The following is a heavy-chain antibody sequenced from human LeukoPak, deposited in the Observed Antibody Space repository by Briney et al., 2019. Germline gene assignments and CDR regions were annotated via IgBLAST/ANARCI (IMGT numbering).Heavy chain of an antibody. CDR3: ARLGVVLKYYYDSSGYYYFDY. V-gene: IGHV3-48*03. J-gene: IGHJ4*02. D-gene: IGHD3-22*01. Sequence: PGGSLRLSCAASGFTFNTYEMNWVRQAPGKGLEWVSYISSSGSNIYYADAVKGRFTISRDNAKNSLYLQMNSLRAEDTAVYYCARLGVVLKYYYDSSGYYYFDYWGQGTLVTVSS. CDR1: GFTFNTYE. CDR2: ISSSGSNI.